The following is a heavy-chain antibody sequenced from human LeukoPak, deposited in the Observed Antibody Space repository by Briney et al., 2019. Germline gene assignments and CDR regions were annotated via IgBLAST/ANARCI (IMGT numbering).Heavy chain of an antibody. CDR2: IYYSGST. CDR3: ARDLGYYDSSGYYNSVGCDY. CDR1: GGSISSGGYY. D-gene: IGHD3-22*01. Sequence: PSETLSLTCTVSGGSISSGGYYWSWIRQHPGKGLEWIGYIYYSGSTYYNPSLKSRVTISVDTSKNQFSLKLSSVTAADTAVYYCARDLGYYDSSGYYNSVGCDYWGQGTLVTVSS. J-gene: IGHJ4*02. V-gene: IGHV4-31*03.